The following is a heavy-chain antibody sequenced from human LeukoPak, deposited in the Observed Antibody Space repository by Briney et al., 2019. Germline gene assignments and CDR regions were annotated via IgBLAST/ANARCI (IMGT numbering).Heavy chain of an antibody. V-gene: IGHV4-38-2*02. CDR2: IYHSGST. D-gene: IGHD3-22*01. CDR3: ASLTMIVVP. CDR1: GYSISSGYY. Sequence: KPSETLSLTCTVSGYSISSGYYWGWIRQPPGKGLEWIGSIYHSGSTYYNPSLKSRVTISVDTSKNQFSLKLSSVTAADTAVYYCASLTMIVVPWGQGTRVTVSP. J-gene: IGHJ4*02.